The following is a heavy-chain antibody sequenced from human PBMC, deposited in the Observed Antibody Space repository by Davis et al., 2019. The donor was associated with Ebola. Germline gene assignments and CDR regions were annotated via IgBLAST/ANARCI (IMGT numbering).Heavy chain of an antibody. Sequence: ASVKVSCKASGYTFTSYGISWVRQAPGQGLEWMGWISAYNGNTNYAQKLQGRVTMTTDTSTSTAYMELRSLRSDDTAVYYCARAPIYYGSGSHRYWGQGTLVTVSS. CDR2: ISAYNGNT. CDR1: GYTFTSYG. V-gene: IGHV1-18*01. CDR3: ARAPIYYGSGSHRY. D-gene: IGHD3-10*01. J-gene: IGHJ4*02.